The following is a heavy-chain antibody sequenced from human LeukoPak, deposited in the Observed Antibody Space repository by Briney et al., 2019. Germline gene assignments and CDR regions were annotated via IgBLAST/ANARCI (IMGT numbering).Heavy chain of an antibody. J-gene: IGHJ4*02. CDR2: INAGNGNT. CDR3: ARLQFTFRKYCSGGSCYSAGNGMGY. Sequence: ASVKVSCKASGYTFTSYAMHWVRQAPGQRLEWMGWINAGNGNTKYSQEFQGRVTITRDTSASTACMELSSLRSEDTAVYYCARLQFTFRKYCSGGSCYSAGNGMGYWGQGTLVTVSS. V-gene: IGHV1-3*03. D-gene: IGHD2-15*01. CDR1: GYTFTSYA.